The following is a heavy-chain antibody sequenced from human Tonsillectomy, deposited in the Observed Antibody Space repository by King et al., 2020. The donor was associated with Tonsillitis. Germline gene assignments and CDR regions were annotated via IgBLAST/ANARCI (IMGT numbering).Heavy chain of an antibody. Sequence: VQLQESGPGLVKPSETLSLTCKVSGGSISSSSYFWDWIRQPPGKGLEWIGSIYYSGSTYYTPSLKSRVTIPVDTSNNQFSLKPSSVTAADTAVYYCARRATGIVVVPATRDAFDIWGQGTMVTVSS. CDR3: ARRATGIVVVPATRDAFDI. CDR1: GGSISSSSYF. J-gene: IGHJ3*02. V-gene: IGHV4-39*01. CDR2: IYYSGST. D-gene: IGHD2-2*01.